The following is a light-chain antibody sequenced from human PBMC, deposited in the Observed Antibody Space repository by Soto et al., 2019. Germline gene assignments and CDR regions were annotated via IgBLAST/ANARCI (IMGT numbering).Light chain of an antibody. Sequence: QSVLTQPPSASGTPGQRVTISCSGSSSNIGSNTVNWYQQLPGKAPKLLIYSNDQRPSGVPDRFSGSKSDTSASLAISGLQSDDEADYYCAAWDDSLNGFAVFEGGTQLTVL. CDR3: AAWDDSLNGFAV. V-gene: IGLV1-44*01. CDR1: SSNIGSNT. CDR2: SND. J-gene: IGLJ7*01.